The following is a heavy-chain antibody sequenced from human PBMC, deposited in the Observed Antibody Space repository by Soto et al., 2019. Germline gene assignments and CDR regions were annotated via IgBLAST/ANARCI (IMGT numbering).Heavy chain of an antibody. CDR1: GFSLSTSGVG. Sequence: QITLKESGPTLVKPTQTLTLTCTFSGFSLSTSGVGVGWIRQPPGKALEWLALIYRDDDKRYSPSLKSRLTITKDTSKNQVVLTMTNMDPVDTAKYSCAHILHYDDGFDPWGQGTLVTVSS. CDR3: AHILHYDDGFDP. V-gene: IGHV2-5*02. D-gene: IGHD4-17*01. J-gene: IGHJ5*02. CDR2: IYRDDDK.